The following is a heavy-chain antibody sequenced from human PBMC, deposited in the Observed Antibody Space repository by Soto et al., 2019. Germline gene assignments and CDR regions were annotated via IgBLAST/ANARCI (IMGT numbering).Heavy chain of an antibody. CDR3: AGEGALATFGVV. Sequence: ETLSLTCTVSGDSIRSYYWTWIRQPPGRGLEWIGHVYYGGSTNYNPSLQSRVTISLDTSKNQFSLRLTSMTAADAAVYYCAGEGALATFGVVWGQGTRVTVSS. J-gene: IGHJ4*02. CDR1: GDSIRSYY. CDR2: VYYGGST. D-gene: IGHD3-3*01. V-gene: IGHV4-59*01.